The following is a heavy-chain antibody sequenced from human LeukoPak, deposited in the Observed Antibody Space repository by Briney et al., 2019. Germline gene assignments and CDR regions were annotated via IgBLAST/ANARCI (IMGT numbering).Heavy chain of an antibody. CDR1: GFTFSSYG. Sequence: GGSLRLSCAAPGFTFSSYGMHWVRQAPGKGLEWVAVISYDGSNKYYADSVKGRFTISRDNSKNTLYLQMNSLRAEDTAVYYCATKDGYRVGNYWGQGTLVTVTS. J-gene: IGHJ4*02. CDR2: ISYDGSNK. V-gene: IGHV3-30*03. D-gene: IGHD5-12*01. CDR3: ATKDGYRVGNY.